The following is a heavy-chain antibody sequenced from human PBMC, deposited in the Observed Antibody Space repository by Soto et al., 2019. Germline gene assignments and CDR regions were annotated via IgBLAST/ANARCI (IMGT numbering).Heavy chain of an antibody. V-gene: IGHV4-30-4*01. Sequence: SETLSLTCTVSGGSISSGDYYWSWIRQPPGKGLEWIVFISYSGTTSYSPSLKSRLAISLDTSKNQFSLSLTSVPAADTAVYYCARGRGYSYGLDPWGQGTLVTVSS. CDR3: ARGRGYSYGLDP. CDR1: GGSISSGDYY. CDR2: ISYSGTT. J-gene: IGHJ5*02. D-gene: IGHD5-12*01.